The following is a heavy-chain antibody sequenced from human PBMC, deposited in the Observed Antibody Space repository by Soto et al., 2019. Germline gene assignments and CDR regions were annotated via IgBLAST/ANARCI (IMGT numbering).Heavy chain of an antibody. J-gene: IGHJ4*02. CDR2: IHYSGST. CDR1: GGSISNYY. D-gene: IGHD3-3*01. CDR3: ARGHYDFWSGYFATIDY. Sequence: QVQLQESGPGLVKPSETLSLTCSVSGGSISNYYWSWIRQPPGKGLEWIGYIHYSGSTKYNPSLKIRVTISADTSKNQFSLKLSSVTAADTAVYYCARGHYDFWSGYFATIDYWGQGTLVTVSS. V-gene: IGHV4-59*08.